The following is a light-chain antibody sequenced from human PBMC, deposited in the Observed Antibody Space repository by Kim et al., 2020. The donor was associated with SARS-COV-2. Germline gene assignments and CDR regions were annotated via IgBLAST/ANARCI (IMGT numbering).Light chain of an antibody. CDR1: RGHSSYA. CDR3: QTWGTGIWV. Sequence: QPVLTQSHSASASLGASVKLTCTLSRGHSSYAIAWHQQQPEKGPRYLMKLNSDGSHSKGDGIPDRFSGSSSGAERYLTISSLQAEDEADYYCQTWGTGIWVFGGGTQLTVL. J-gene: IGLJ3*02. CDR2: LNSDGSH. V-gene: IGLV4-69*01.